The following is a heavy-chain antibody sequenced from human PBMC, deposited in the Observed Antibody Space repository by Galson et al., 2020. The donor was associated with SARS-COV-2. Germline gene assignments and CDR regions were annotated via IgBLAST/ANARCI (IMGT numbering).Heavy chain of an antibody. CDR1: GGYIATQC. D-gene: IGHD3-3*01. V-gene: IGHV4-59*07. CDR3: ARLKAGSPGLDF. J-gene: IGHJ4*02. CDR2: VYVSGTT. Sequence: SDPLSLTFNGSGGYIATQCWSWVRQTPGKGLEWIGCVYVSGTTKYSPSLNSRLTISLDASKSQFSLKLNSVTTADPAVYYCARLKAGSPGLDFWGQGILVTVSS.